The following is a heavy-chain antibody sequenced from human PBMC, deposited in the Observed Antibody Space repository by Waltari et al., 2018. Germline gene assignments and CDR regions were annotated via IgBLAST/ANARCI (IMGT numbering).Heavy chain of an antibody. D-gene: IGHD6-19*01. CDR1: SDSFKTSY. Sequence: QVHLRESGPGLVKPSETLFLTCNFSSDSFKTSYWAWLRQSAGMRLEWIGRIYSTGYTRYNPSLESRVTISIDTSQNQISLRLTSVTVADTAVYFCARDRIAVSGSPPLSYNWFDFWGQGTRVAVSS. CDR2: IYSTGYT. J-gene: IGHJ5*01. V-gene: IGHV4-4*07. CDR3: ARDRIAVSGSPPLSYNWFDF.